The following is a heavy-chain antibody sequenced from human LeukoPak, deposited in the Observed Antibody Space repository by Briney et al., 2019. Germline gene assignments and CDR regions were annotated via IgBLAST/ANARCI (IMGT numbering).Heavy chain of an antibody. CDR2: MNSNSGNT. CDR1: GYTFTSYD. V-gene: IGHV1-8*01. CDR3: ARADSGADFWSGYALHYYYYYYMDV. Sequence: ASVKVSCKASGYTFTSYDINWVRQATGQGLEWMGWMNSNSGNTGYAQKFQGRVTMTRNTSISTAYMELSSLRSEDTAVYYCARADSGADFWSGYALHYYYYYYMDVWGKGTTVTVSS. J-gene: IGHJ6*03. D-gene: IGHD3-3*01.